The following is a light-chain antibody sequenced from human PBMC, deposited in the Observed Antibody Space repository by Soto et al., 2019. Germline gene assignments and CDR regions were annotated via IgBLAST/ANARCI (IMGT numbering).Light chain of an antibody. V-gene: IGKV3-15*01. CDR3: QQYDKWPRT. CDR2: XXX. CDR1: QSLTRN. Sequence: EIVMTQSPATLSVSPGERVTLSCRASQSLTRNLAWYQXKNGKSXXLLXXXXXXXXNGIPERFSGGGSGAEYTLTISSLQSEDFAVYYCQQYDKWPRTFGQGTKGDIK. J-gene: IGKJ1*01.